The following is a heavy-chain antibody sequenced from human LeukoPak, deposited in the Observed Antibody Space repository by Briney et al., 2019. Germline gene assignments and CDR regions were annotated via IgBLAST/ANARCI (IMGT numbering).Heavy chain of an antibody. CDR3: ARGLFLSGYLDAFDI. CDR2: IYSDGST. D-gene: IGHD3-22*01. CDR1: GFTFDDYG. J-gene: IGHJ3*02. V-gene: IGHV3-53*01. Sequence: GSLRLSCAASGFTFDDYGMSWGRQAPGKGREWVSLIYSDGSTYYADAVKGRCTISRDGSKNTLYLQMNSLRVEDTAVYYCARGLFLSGYLDAFDIWGQGTVVTVSS.